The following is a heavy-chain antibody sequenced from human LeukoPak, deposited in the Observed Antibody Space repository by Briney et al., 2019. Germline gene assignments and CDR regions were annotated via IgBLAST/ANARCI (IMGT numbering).Heavy chain of an antibody. CDR1: GLTFRDFF. J-gene: IGHJ3*01. V-gene: IGHV3-11*04. Sequence: GGTLRLSCAASGLTFRDFFNTYVRQAPVKGLEWRSYISGSGDTILCADSVRGRFTITRPEAKNSVHLEMNTLRLVDTAGEYCARTSSPLYAFDDWRKGTMVTVSS. CDR2: ISGSGDTI. CDR3: ARTSSPLYAFDD.